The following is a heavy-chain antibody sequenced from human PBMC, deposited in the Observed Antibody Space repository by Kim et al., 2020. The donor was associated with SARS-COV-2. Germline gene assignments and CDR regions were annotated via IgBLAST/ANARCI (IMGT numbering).Heavy chain of an antibody. D-gene: IGHD6-13*01. Sequence: ASVKVSCKASGYTFTGYYMHWVRQAPGQGLEWMGWINPNSGGTNYAQKFQGWVTMTRDTSISTAYMELSRLRSDDTAVYYCAREAKNENGIAAAGRWPGVRDYGMDVWGQGTTVTVSS. J-gene: IGHJ6*02. CDR3: AREAKNENGIAAAGRWPGVRDYGMDV. CDR1: GYTFTGYY. CDR2: INPNSGGT. V-gene: IGHV1-2*04.